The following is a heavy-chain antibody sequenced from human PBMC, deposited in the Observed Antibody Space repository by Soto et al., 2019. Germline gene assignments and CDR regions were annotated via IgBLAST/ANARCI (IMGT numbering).Heavy chain of an antibody. Sequence: EVQLLESGGGLVQPGGSLRLSCAASGFTFSSYAMSWVRQAPGKGLEWVSAISGSGGSTYYADSEKGRFTISRDNSKNTLYRQMNSLRAEDTAVYYCAKDSNPNYCSITRCYGYNWFDPGAREPWSPSPQ. CDR1: GFTFSSYA. V-gene: IGHV3-23*01. J-gene: IGHJ5*02. D-gene: IGHD2-2*01. CDR2: ISGSGGST. CDR3: AKDSNPNYCSITRCYGYNWFDP.